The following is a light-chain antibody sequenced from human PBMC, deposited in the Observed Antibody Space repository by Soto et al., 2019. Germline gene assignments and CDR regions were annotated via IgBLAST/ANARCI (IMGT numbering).Light chain of an antibody. J-gene: IGKJ2*01. CDR3: MQVLQTPYS. CDR2: LGS. Sequence: DIVMTQSPLSLPVIPGEPASISCRSSGDLQRSHGYSYLDWYLQKPGQSPQLLIYLGSNRASGVPDRFSGSGAGTDFTLKISILEAEDVGVYDCMQVLQTPYSFGQGTRLEIK. CDR1: GDLQRSHGYSY. V-gene: IGKV2-28*01.